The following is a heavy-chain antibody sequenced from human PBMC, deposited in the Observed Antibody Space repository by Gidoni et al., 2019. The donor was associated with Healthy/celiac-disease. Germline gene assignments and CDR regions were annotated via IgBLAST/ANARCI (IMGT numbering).Heavy chain of an antibody. Sequence: QVQLVQSGAEGKKPGPSVKVSCKASGGTFSSYAISWVRQAPGHGLEWMGGIIPIFGTANYAQKFQGRVTITADESTSTAYMELSSLRSEDTAVYYCARGDYYGSGSYYQKPIYYYMDVWGKGTTVTVSS. J-gene: IGHJ6*03. CDR1: GGTFSSYA. CDR3: ARGDYYGSGSYYQKPIYYYMDV. V-gene: IGHV1-69*01. CDR2: IIPIFGTA. D-gene: IGHD3-10*01.